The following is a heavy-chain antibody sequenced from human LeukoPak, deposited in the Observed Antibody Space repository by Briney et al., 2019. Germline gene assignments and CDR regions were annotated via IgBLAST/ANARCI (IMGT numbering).Heavy chain of an antibody. D-gene: IGHD6-13*01. Sequence: SETLSLTCTVSGGSISSSSYYWGWIRQPPGKGLEWIGSIYYSGSTYYNPSLKSRVTISVDTSKNQFSLKLSSVTAADTAVYYCARHGYSSSWYSYFDYWGQGTLVTVSS. CDR3: ARHGYSSSWYSYFDY. CDR2: IYYSGST. J-gene: IGHJ4*02. CDR1: GGSISSSSYY. V-gene: IGHV4-39*01.